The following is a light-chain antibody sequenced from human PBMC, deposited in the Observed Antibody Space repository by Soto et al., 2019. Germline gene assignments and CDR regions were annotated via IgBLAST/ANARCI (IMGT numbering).Light chain of an antibody. Sequence: EVVMTQSPATLSVSPGERATLSCRASHSLSTNLAWYQQKPGQAPRLLIYGASTRATGIPARFSGSGSGTEFTLTISSLQSEDFAVYYCQQSGGTFGQGTKVEIK. CDR2: GAS. V-gene: IGKV3-15*01. CDR3: QQSGGT. CDR1: HSLSTN. J-gene: IGKJ1*01.